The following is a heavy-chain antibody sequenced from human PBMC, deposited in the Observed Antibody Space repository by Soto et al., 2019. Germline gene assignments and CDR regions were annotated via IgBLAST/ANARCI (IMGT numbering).Heavy chain of an antibody. D-gene: IGHD3-10*01. CDR3: ARNMDYYYGPGSGNGHGV. V-gene: IGHV1-2*02. CDR1: GYTFTAYY. CDR2: INPKFGDT. J-gene: IGHJ6*02. Sequence: QVQLVQSGAEVKEPGDSVRVSCEASGYTFTAYYIHWVRQAPGQGLEGMGWINPKFGDTTYAQDFQGRLTLTRDMSISTVYMDLSRLTSDDTAIYYCARNMDYYYGPGSGNGHGVWGQGTTVNVFS.